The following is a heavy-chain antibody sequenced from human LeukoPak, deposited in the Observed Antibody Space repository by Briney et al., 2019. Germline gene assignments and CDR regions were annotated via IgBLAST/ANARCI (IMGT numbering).Heavy chain of an antibody. CDR2: INHSGST. V-gene: IGHV4-34*01. CDR3: ARGRRDIVVVTAIQRCWFDP. D-gene: IGHD2-21*02. Sequence: PSETLSLTCAVYGGSFSGYYWSWIRQPPGEGLEWIGEINHSGSTNYNPSLKSRVTISVDTSKNQFSLKLSSVTAADTAVYYCARGRRDIVVVTAIQRCWFDPWGQGTLVTVSS. J-gene: IGHJ5*02. CDR1: GGSFSGYY.